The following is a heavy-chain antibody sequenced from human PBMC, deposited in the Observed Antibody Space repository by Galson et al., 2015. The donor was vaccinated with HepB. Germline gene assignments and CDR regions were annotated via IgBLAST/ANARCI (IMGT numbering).Heavy chain of an antibody. CDR2: IRNRADGGTA. CDR1: GFTFDNAW. V-gene: IGHV3-15*01. CDR3: TTEYRQKYSSLSVYYFDY. J-gene: IGHJ4*02. D-gene: IGHD6-6*01. Sequence: SLRLSCAASGFTFDNAWTNWVSQSPGKGLEWVGRIRNRADGGTADYAAPVKGRFTISRDDSKNTLYLQMNSLATEDTAVYYCTTEYRQKYSSLSVYYFDYWGQGTLVTVSS.